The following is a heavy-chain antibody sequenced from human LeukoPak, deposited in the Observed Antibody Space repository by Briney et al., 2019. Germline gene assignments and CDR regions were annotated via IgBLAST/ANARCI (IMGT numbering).Heavy chain of an antibody. Sequence: SVKVSCKSSGGTFSSYAISWVRQAPGQGLDWMGVIIPIFGTANYAQKLQGRVTITTDESTSTAYMELSSLRSEDTAVYYCASMQDYAPFLNWFDPWGQGTLVTVSS. V-gene: IGHV1-69*05. J-gene: IGHJ5*02. CDR2: IIPIFGTA. CDR3: ASMQDYAPFLNWFDP. CDR1: GGTFSSYA. D-gene: IGHD2/OR15-2a*01.